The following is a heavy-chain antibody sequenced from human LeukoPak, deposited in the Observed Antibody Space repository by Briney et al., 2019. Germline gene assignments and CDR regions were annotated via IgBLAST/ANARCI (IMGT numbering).Heavy chain of an antibody. J-gene: IGHJ4*02. CDR1: GYAFTNYG. CDR3: ARRHLIGNGYFDH. CDR2: ISTFNGNT. D-gene: IGHD4-23*01. Sequence: GASVKVSCKASGYAFTNYGITWVRQAPGQGHEWLGWISTFNGNTNYAQRLQDRVTMTTDTSTNTAYLELRRLRSDDTALYYCARRHLIGNGYFDHWGQGSLVTVSS. V-gene: IGHV1-18*01.